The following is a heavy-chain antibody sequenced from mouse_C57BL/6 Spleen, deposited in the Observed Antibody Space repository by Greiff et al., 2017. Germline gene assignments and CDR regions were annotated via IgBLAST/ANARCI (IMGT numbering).Heavy chain of an antibody. D-gene: IGHD1-1*01. CDR1: GFTFSDAW. CDR3: TRRFITTVVPFAY. CDR2: IRNKANNHAT. Sequence: EVMLVESGGGLVQPGGSMKLSCAASGFTFSDAWMDWVRQSPEKGLEWVAEIRNKANNHATYYAESVKGRFTISRDDSKSSVYLQMNSLRAEDTGIYYCTRRFITTVVPFAYWGQGTLVTVSA. J-gene: IGHJ3*01. V-gene: IGHV6-6*01.